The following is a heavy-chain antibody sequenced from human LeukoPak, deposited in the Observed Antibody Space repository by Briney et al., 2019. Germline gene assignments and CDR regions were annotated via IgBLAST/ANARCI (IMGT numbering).Heavy chain of an antibody. D-gene: IGHD3-16*01. CDR1: GFXFSSHG. CDR2: IGSGSRVI. Sequence: GGSLRLSCVASGFXFSSHGINWVRQTPGKGLAWISYIGSGSRVIHYADSVRGRFTISRDDVKNSLYLQMNSLRDDDTAVYYCARAPPRGTDNWFDSWGQGTLVTVSS. CDR3: ARAPPRGTDNWFDS. J-gene: IGHJ5*01. V-gene: IGHV3-48*02.